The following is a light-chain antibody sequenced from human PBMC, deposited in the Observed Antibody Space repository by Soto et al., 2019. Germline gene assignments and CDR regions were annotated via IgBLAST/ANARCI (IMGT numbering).Light chain of an antibody. Sequence: QSLLTQPASVSGSPGQSITISCTGTSSDVGGYNFVSWYQQHPGKAPKLMIYEVSNRPSGVSNRFSGSKSGNTASLTISGLQAEDEADYYCSSYTISNTPYVFGTGTKVTVL. CDR1: SSDVGGYNF. CDR3: SSYTISNTPYV. V-gene: IGLV2-14*01. CDR2: EVS. J-gene: IGLJ1*01.